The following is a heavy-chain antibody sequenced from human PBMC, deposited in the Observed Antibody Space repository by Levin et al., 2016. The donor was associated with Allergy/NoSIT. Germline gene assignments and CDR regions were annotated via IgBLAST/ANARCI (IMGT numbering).Heavy chain of an antibody. D-gene: IGHD4-17*01. CDR3: AKFHDYGDYRPNDGFDI. CDR1: GFTFSSYA. J-gene: IGHJ3*02. V-gene: IGHV3-23*01. Sequence: GGSLRLSCAASGFTFSSYAMSWVRQAPGKGLEWVSAIGGSGDTTYYADSVKGRFTISRDNSKNTLYLQMNSLRAEDTAVYYCAKFHDYGDYRPNDGFDIWGQGTMVTVSS. CDR2: IGGSGDTT.